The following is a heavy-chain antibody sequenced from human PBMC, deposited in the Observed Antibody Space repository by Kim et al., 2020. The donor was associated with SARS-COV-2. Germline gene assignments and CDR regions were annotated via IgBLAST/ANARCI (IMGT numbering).Heavy chain of an antibody. CDR3: ARDVWFGDHDGGTPGVY. J-gene: IGHJ4*02. CDR1: GYTFTSYG. Sequence: ASVKVSCKASGYTFTSYGISWVRQAPGQGLEWMGWISAYNGNTNYAQKLQGRVTMTTDTSTSTAYMELRSLRSDDTAVYYCARDVWFGDHDGGTPGVYWGQGTLVTVSS. CDR2: ISAYNGNT. V-gene: IGHV1-18*04. D-gene: IGHD3-10*01.